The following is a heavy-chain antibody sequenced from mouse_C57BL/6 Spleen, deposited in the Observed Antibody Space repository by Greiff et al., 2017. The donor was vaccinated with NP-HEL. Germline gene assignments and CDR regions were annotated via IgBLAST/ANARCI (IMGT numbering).Heavy chain of an antibody. CDR2: ISYDGSN. CDR3: ARLTTVVAFDY. J-gene: IGHJ2*01. V-gene: IGHV3-6*01. CDR1: GYSITSGYY. D-gene: IGHD1-1*01. Sequence: DVQLQESGPGLVKPSQSLSLTCSVTGYSITSGYYWNWIRQFPGNKLEWMGYISYDGSNNYNPSLKNRISITRDTSKNQFFLKLNSVTTEDTATYYCARLTTVVAFDYWGQGTTLTVSS.